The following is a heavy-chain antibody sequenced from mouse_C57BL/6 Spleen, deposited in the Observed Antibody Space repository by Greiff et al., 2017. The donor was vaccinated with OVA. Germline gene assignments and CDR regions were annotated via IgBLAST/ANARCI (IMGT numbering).Heavy chain of an antibody. CDR2: INPNNGGT. Sequence: EVQLQQSGPELVKPGASVKISCKASGYTFTDYYMNWVKQSHGKSLEWIGDINPNNGGTSYNQKFKGKATLTVDKSSSTAYMELRSLTSEDSAVYYCARDDYGSSYDAMDYWGQGTSVTVSS. J-gene: IGHJ4*01. CDR3: ARDDYGSSYDAMDY. CDR1: GYTFTDYY. D-gene: IGHD1-1*01. V-gene: IGHV1-26*01.